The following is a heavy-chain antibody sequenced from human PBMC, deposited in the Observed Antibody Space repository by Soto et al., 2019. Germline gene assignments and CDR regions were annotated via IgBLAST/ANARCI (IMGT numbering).Heavy chain of an antibody. J-gene: IGHJ5*02. D-gene: IGHD6-13*01. Sequence: EVQLVESEGSLVQPGGSLRLSCAVSGFTFSNYYMQWVRQGPGKGLVYVARIDFDGRSTVHADSVKGRFTISRDNAKNTLYLQMNSLGAEDTGVYYCARGGSTSWLRALDLWGQGTLVTVSS. V-gene: IGHV3-74*01. CDR1: GFTFSNYY. CDR3: ARGGSTSWLRALDL. CDR2: IDFDGRST.